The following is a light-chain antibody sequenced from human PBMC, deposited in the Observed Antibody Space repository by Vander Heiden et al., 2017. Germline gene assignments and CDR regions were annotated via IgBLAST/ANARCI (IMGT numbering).Light chain of an antibody. V-gene: IGKV3-20*01. CDR1: QSVSSSY. CDR3: QQDCSSPYT. J-gene: IGKJ2*01. CDR2: GAS. Sequence: EIVFTQSPVTLSLSPGERATHSCRASQSVSSSYLAWYQQKPGQAPRLLIYGASSRATGIPDRFSGSGSGTDFTLTISSLEPEDLAVYYCQQDCSSPYTFGQGTKLEIK.